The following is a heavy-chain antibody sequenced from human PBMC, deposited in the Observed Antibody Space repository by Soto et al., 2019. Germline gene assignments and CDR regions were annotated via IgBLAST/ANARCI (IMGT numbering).Heavy chain of an antibody. CDR3: ARATVTKYAYYFDY. V-gene: IGHV3-53*01. J-gene: IGHJ4*02. D-gene: IGHD4-17*01. CDR2: IYSGGST. CDR1: GFTVSSNY. Sequence: GGSLRLSCAASGFTVSSNYMSWVRQAPGKGLEWVSVIYSGGSTYYADSVKGRFTISRDNSKNTLYLQMNSLRAEDTAVYYCARATVTKYAYYFDYWGQGTLVTVSS.